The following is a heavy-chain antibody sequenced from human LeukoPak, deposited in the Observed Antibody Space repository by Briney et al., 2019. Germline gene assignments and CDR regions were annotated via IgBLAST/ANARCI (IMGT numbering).Heavy chain of an antibody. CDR3: ARDTLIAAPKTGTVTRIGWFDP. CDR2: ISTSGITT. D-gene: IGHD6-13*01. J-gene: IGHJ5*02. V-gene: IGHV3-48*03. CDR1: GFTFSSYE. Sequence: QAGGSLRLSCAASGFTFSSYEMSWVRQAPGKGLEWVSYISTSGITTNYADSVKGRFTISRDNAKNSLYLQMNSLRADDTAVYYCARDTLIAAPKTGTVTRIGWFDPWGQGTLVTVSS.